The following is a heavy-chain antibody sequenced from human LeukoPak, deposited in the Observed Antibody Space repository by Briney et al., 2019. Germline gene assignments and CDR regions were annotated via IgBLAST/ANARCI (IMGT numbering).Heavy chain of an antibody. V-gene: IGHV3-21*01. Sequence: GGSLRLSCAASGFTFTSYSMNWVRQAPGKGLEWVSSISSTSTYIYYADSVKGRFTISRDNAKKSLFLQMNSLRAEDTAVYYCARDLLGYSYGTFDYWGQGTWSPSPQ. CDR1: GFTFTSYS. J-gene: IGHJ4*02. CDR3: ARDLLGYSYGTFDY. CDR2: ISSTSTYI. D-gene: IGHD5-18*01.